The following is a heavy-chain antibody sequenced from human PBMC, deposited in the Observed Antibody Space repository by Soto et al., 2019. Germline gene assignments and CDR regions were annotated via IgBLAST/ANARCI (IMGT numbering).Heavy chain of an antibody. Sequence: QVQLEQSGAEVKKPGSSVRVSCKASGGTFSTSAISWVRQAPGQGLEWMGGIIPIFRRPDYAQKFRGRVTVTADESTSRAYRDLSGLRSDDTAVYYCERDKDRPQLGGNYYYILDVWGQGTTITVSS. D-gene: IGHD3-3*02. CDR1: GGTFSTSA. CDR3: ERDKDRPQLGGNYYYILDV. J-gene: IGHJ6*02. CDR2: IIPIFRRP. V-gene: IGHV1-69*12.